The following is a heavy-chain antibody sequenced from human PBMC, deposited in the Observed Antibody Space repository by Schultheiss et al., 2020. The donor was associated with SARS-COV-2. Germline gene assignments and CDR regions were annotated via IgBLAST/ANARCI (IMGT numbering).Heavy chain of an antibody. D-gene: IGHD2-8*02. Sequence: GESLKISCAASGFTFSSYAMSWVRQAPGKGLEWISYIGSSSSTIYYADSVKGRFTISRDNAKNSLYLQMNSLRAEDTAVYYCASGSGLDYWGQGTLVTVSS. J-gene: IGHJ4*02. CDR1: GFTFSSYA. V-gene: IGHV3-48*04. CDR3: ASGSGLDY. CDR2: IGSSSSTI.